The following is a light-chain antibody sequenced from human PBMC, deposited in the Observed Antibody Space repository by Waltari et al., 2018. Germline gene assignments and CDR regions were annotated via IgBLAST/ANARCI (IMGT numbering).Light chain of an antibody. CDR1: ISNIGTHY. J-gene: IGLJ2*01. Sequence: QSVLTQPPSASGTPGQSVTISCSGSISNIGTHYVYWYQPLPGTAPKLLIYLTHQRPAGVPDRFSASKSGTSASLAISGLRFEDEADYYCATRDEGPTVVFGGGTKLTVL. CDR2: LTH. CDR3: ATRDEGPTVV. V-gene: IGLV1-47*01.